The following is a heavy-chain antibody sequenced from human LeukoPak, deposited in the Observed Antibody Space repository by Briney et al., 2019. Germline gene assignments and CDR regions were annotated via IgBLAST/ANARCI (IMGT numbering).Heavy chain of an antibody. D-gene: IGHD3-3*01. CDR1: GGSFSGYY. J-gene: IGHJ3*02. V-gene: IGHV4-34*01. CDR2: INHSGST. Sequence: SETLSLTCAVYGGSFSGYYWSWIRQPPGKGLEWIGEINHSGSTNYNPSLESRVTISVDTSKNQFSLKLSSVTAADTAVYYCARNSPLRYDFWSGYYSWAFDIWGQGTMVTVSS. CDR3: ARNSPLRYDFWSGYYSWAFDI.